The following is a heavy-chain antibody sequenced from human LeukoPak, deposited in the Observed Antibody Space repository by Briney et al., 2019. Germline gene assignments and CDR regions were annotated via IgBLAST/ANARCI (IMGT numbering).Heavy chain of an antibody. Sequence: SETLSLTCAVYGGSCSGYYWSWIRQPPGKGLEWIGEINHSGSTNYNPSLKSRVTISVDTSKNQFSLKLSSVTAADTAVYYCARGLSHQEPFNFDYWGQGTLVTVSS. CDR2: INHSGST. V-gene: IGHV4-34*01. J-gene: IGHJ4*02. CDR1: GGSCSGYY. CDR3: ARGLSHQEPFNFDY.